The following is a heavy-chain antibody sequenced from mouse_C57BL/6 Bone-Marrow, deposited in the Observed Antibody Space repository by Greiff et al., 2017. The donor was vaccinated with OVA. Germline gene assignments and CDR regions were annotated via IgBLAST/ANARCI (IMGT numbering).Heavy chain of an antibody. CDR2: IYPGSGNT. D-gene: IGHD1-1*01. CDR1: GYTFTDYY. V-gene: IGHV1-76*01. CDR3: ARGDYGSSYDWYFDV. J-gene: IGHJ1*03. Sequence: QVQLKESGAELVRPGASVKLSCKASGYTFTDYYINWVKQRPGQGLEWIARIYPGSGNTYYNEKFKGKATLTAEKSSSTAYMQLSSLTSEDSAVYFCARGDYGSSYDWYFDVWGTGATVTVSS.